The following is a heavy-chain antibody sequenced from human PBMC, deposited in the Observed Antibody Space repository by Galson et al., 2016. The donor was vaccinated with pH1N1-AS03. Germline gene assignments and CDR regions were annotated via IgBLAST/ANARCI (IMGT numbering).Heavy chain of an antibody. J-gene: IGHJ5*02. CDR1: GFTFSSYD. CDR3: AKDRVSSTSYRFDP. Sequence: SLRLSCAASGFTFSSYDLHWVRQPTGNRLEWVAEIGSADKTHYLDSVKGRFTISRDNSQDTLYLQMNSLRADDTAVYYCAKDRVSSTSYRFDPWGQGTLVIVSS. V-gene: IGHV3-13*01. D-gene: IGHD2-2*01. CDR2: IGSADKT.